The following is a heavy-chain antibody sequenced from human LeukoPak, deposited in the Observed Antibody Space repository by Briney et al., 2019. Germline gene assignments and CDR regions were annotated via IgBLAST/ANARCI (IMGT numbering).Heavy chain of an antibody. CDR1: GYSFTSYW. D-gene: IGHD3-10*01. CDR2: IYPGDSDT. J-gene: IGHJ5*02. Sequence: GESLKISCKGSGYSFTSYWIGWVRQMPGKGLEWMGIIYPGDSDTRYSPSFQGQVTISADKSISTAYLQWSSLKASDTAMYYCARQVTMVRGVVSWFDPWGQGTLVTVSS. V-gene: IGHV5-51*01. CDR3: ARQVTMVRGVVSWFDP.